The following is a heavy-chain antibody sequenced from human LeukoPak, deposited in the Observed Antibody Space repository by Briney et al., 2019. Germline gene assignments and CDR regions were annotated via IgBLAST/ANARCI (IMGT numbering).Heavy chain of an antibody. Sequence: SQTLSPTCAISGDSVSSNSAAWNWIRQSPSRGLEWLGRTYYRSKWYNDYAVSVKSRITINPDTSKNQFSLQLNSVTPEDTAVYYCATSTSKGGRYYYYGMDVWGQGTTVTVSS. V-gene: IGHV6-1*01. CDR1: GDSVSSNSAA. CDR3: ATSTSKGGRYYYYGMDV. J-gene: IGHJ6*02. D-gene: IGHD2/OR15-2a*01. CDR2: TYYRSKWYN.